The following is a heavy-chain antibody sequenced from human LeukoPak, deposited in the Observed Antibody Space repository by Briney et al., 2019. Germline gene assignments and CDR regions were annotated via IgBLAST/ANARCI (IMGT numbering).Heavy chain of an antibody. CDR3: ARDAFLAYCGGDCPPHNWFDP. Sequence: ASVKVSCKASGYTFTGYYMHWVRQAPGQGLEWMGWINPNSGGTNYAQKFQGRVTMTRATSISTAYMELSRLRSDDTAVYYCARDAFLAYCGGDCPPHNWFDPWGQGTLVTVSS. J-gene: IGHJ5*02. CDR2: INPNSGGT. V-gene: IGHV1-2*02. D-gene: IGHD2-21*01. CDR1: GYTFTGYY.